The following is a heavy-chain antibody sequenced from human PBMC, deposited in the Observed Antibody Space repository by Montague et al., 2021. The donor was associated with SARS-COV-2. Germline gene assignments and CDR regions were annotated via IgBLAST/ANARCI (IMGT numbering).Heavy chain of an antibody. J-gene: IGHJ4*02. Sequence: SETLSLTCSVSGGSFDSDNFFWGWIRQPPGKRLEWIGVISNGGRTFDNPSLESRVTISVHTSRNQLSLNVKSVTAADTAVYYCARHRRYDVVTYYPDFWGQGIRVTVSS. D-gene: IGHD3-9*01. CDR2: ISNGGRT. CDR1: GGSFDSDNFF. CDR3: ARHRRYDVVTYYPDF. V-gene: IGHV4-39*01.